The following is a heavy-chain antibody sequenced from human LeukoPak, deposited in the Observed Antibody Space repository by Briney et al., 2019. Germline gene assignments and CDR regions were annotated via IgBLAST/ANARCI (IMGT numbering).Heavy chain of an antibody. CDR3: ASARDPYCSSTSCYRYYYYYMDV. CDR1: GASIRNYY. J-gene: IGHJ6*03. D-gene: IGHD2-2*01. V-gene: IGHV4-59*01. CDR2: IYYSGST. Sequence: SETLSLTCTVSGASIRNYYWSWIRQPPGKGLEWIGYIYYSGSTNYNPSLKSRVTISVDTSKNQFSLKLSSVTAADTAVYYCASARDPYCSSTSCYRYYYYYMDVWGKGTTVTVSS.